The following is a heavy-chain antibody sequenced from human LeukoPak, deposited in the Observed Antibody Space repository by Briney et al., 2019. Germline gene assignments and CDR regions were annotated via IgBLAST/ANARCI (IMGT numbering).Heavy chain of an antibody. CDR1: GFTFSSYA. D-gene: IGHD3-16*01. V-gene: IGHV3-73*01. CDR3: TPPGGGAVLAGDV. J-gene: IGHJ6*04. CDR2: IRSKANSYAT. Sequence: GGSLRLSCAASGFTFSSYAMSWVRQAPGKGLEWVGRIRSKANSYATAYAASVKGRFTISRDDSKNTAYLQMNSLKTEDTAVYYCTPPGGGAVLAGDVWGKGPTVTISS.